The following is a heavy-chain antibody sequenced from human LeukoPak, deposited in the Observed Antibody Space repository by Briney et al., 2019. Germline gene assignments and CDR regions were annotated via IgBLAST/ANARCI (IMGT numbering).Heavy chain of an antibody. J-gene: IGHJ6*03. CDR1: GFTFSSYS. CDR2: ISSSSSYI. Sequence: PGGSLRLSCAASGFTFSSYSMNWVRQAPGKGLEWVSSISSSSSYIYYADSVKGRFTISRDNAKNSLYLQMNSLRAEDTAVYYCARDPMSSSWYDYYYMDVWGKGTTVTVPS. CDR3: ARDPMSSSWYDYYYMDV. V-gene: IGHV3-21*01. D-gene: IGHD6-13*01.